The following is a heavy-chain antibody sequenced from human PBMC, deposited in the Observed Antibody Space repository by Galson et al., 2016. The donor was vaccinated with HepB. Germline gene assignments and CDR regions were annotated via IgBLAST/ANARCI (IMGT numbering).Heavy chain of an antibody. V-gene: IGHV3-33*01. J-gene: IGHJ4*02. D-gene: IGHD1-14*01. CDR3: ARSNPFYYDL. Sequence: SLRLSCEASGFGFSAFGMHWVRQAPGKGLEWVAVLYYGGSNKFYADAVKGRFIISRDESTNTVYLEMNSLSVEDTAVYYCARSNPFYYDLWGQGALVTVPS. CDR1: GFGFSAFG. CDR2: LYYGGSNK.